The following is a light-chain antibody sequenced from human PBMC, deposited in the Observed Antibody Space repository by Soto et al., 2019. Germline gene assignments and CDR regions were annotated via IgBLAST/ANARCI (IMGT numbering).Light chain of an antibody. V-gene: IGKV3-15*01. Sequence: EIVMTQSPATLSVSPGERATLSCRASRSVSSNLAWYQQKPGQAPRLLIYGASTRATGIPARFSGSGSGTEFSLTISSLQSEDVAVYYCQQYNKWPPWTFGQGTKV. CDR2: GAS. J-gene: IGKJ1*01. CDR3: QQYNKWPPWT. CDR1: RSVSSN.